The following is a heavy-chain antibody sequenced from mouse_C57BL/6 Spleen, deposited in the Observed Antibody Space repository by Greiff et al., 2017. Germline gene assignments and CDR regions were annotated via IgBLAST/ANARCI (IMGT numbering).Heavy chain of an antibody. J-gene: IGHJ2*01. V-gene: IGHV1-82*01. D-gene: IGHD2-4*01. Sequence: QVQLQQSGPELVKPGASVKISCKASGYAFSSSWMNWVKQRPGKGLEWIGRIYPGDGDTNYNGKFKGKATLTADKSSSTAYMQLSSLTSEDSAVYFCARGIYYDNFDYWGQGTTLTVSS. CDR1: GYAFSSSW. CDR3: ARGIYYDNFDY. CDR2: IYPGDGDT.